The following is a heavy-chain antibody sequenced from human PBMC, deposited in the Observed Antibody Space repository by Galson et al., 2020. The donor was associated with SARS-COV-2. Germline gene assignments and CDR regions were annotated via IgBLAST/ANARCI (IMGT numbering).Heavy chain of an antibody. J-gene: IGHJ4*02. CDR2: INPNSGGT. D-gene: IGHD4-17*01. CDR1: GYTFTGYY. V-gene: IGHV1-2*02. Sequence: GESLKISCKASGYTFTGYYMHWVRQAPGQGLEWMGWINPNSGGTNYAQKFQGRVTMTRDTSISTAYMELSRLRSDDTAVYYCAKDIRRTTVTLGDYWGQGTLVTVSS. CDR3: AKDIRRTTVTLGDY.